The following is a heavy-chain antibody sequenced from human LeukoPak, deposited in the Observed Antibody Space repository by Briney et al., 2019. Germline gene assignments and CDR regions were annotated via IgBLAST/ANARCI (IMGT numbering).Heavy chain of an antibody. J-gene: IGHJ5*02. V-gene: IGHV3-23*01. Sequence: PGGSLRLSCAASGFTFDDYAMHWVRQAPGKGLGWVSTISHDGYSTYYADSVKGHFTVSRDKSKNMLYLQVNSLRAEDTAVYYCLKSTVSTGSDTWGQGTLVTVSS. CDR1: GFTFDDYA. CDR3: LKSTVSTGSDT. CDR2: ISHDGYST. D-gene: IGHD5/OR15-5a*01.